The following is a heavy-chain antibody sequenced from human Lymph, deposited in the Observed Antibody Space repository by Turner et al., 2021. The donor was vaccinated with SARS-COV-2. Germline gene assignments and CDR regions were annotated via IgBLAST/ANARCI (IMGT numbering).Heavy chain of an antibody. Sequence: QVQLVQYGAEVKKPGASVKVPCKASGYTFTSYDINWVRQATGQGLEWMGWMNPNSGNTGYAQKYQGRVTMTRNTSISTAYMELSSLRSEDTAVYYCARGAQLTVWFDPWGQGTLVTVSS. CDR3: ARGAQLTVWFDP. CDR1: GYTFTSYD. CDR2: MNPNSGNT. J-gene: IGHJ5*02. D-gene: IGHD3-9*01. V-gene: IGHV1-8*01.